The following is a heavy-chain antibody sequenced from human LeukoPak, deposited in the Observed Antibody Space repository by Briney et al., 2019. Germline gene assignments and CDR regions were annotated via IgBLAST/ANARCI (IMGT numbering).Heavy chain of an antibody. V-gene: IGHV4-61*05. Sequence: PSETLSLTCTVSGVSISSSSYYWGWIRQPPGKGLEWIGYIYYSGSTNYNPSLKSRVTISVDTSKNQFSLKLSSVTAADTAVYYCARWTPGYSGYYFDYWGQGTLVTVSS. CDR3: ARWTPGYSGYYFDY. J-gene: IGHJ4*02. CDR2: IYYSGST. CDR1: GVSISSSSYY. D-gene: IGHD5-12*01.